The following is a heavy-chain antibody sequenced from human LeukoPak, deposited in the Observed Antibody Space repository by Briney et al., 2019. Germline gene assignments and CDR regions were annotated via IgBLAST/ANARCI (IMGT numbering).Heavy chain of an antibody. CDR3: ASRGVHYDFWRDH. Sequence: ASVKVSCKASGGTFSSYAISWVRQAPGQGLEWMGWINPNSGGTNYAQKFQGRVTMTRDTSISTAYMELSRLRSDDTAVYYCASRGVHYDFWRDHWGQGTLVTVSS. CDR2: INPNSGGT. J-gene: IGHJ4*02. V-gene: IGHV1-2*02. CDR1: GGTFSSYA. D-gene: IGHD3-3*01.